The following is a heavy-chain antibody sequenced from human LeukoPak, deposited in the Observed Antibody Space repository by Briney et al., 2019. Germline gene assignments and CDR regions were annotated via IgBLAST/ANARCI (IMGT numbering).Heavy chain of an antibody. CDR3: SKEMTSGAYYYGMDV. Sequence: PGGSLRLSCAASAFTFGSYAMSWVRQAPGKGLEWVSSISGSGSSTYYADSVKGRFTISRDNSKNTVYLQMNSLRAEDTAVYCCSKEMTSGAYYYGMDVWGKGTTVTVSS. V-gene: IGHV3-23*01. CDR1: AFTFGSYA. D-gene: IGHD1-26*01. J-gene: IGHJ6*04. CDR2: ISGSGSST.